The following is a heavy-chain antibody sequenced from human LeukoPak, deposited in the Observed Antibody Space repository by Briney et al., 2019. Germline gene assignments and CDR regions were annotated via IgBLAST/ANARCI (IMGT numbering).Heavy chain of an antibody. J-gene: IGHJ5*02. CDR1: IFTFSNYF. D-gene: IGHD2-15*01. Sequence: TGGSLRLSCAASIFTFSNYFMHCVRHAPGKGLVWVSRISGDGTTTMYADSVKGRFTISRENAKNTLYLQMNGLRDEDTAVYYCTRRVDATRWFDPWGQGTLVAVSS. CDR3: TRRVDATRWFDP. V-gene: IGHV3-74*03. CDR2: ISGDGTTT.